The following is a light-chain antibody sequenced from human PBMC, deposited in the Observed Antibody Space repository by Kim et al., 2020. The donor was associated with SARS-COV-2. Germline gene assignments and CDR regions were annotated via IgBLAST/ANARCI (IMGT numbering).Light chain of an antibody. CDR2: GKN. V-gene: IGLV3-19*01. CDR1: VLKTYY. J-gene: IGLJ3*02. CDR3: NSRDNSGNHWV. Sequence: LGQPVRIKSKGDVLKTYYPSWYQQDPGQAPVLFIYGKNNRPSRIPDRFSGSSSRNTASLTITGAQAEDEADYYCNSRDNSGNHWVFGGGTKLTVL.